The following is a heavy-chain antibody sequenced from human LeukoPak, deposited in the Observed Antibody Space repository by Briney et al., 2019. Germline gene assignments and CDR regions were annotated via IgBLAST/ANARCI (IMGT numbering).Heavy chain of an antibody. J-gene: IGHJ6*03. CDR1: GGSFSGYY. CDR2: IYYNGST. D-gene: IGHD6-6*01. CDR3: ARQSIAARGYYYYMDV. Sequence: SETLSLTCAVYGGSFSGYYWSWIRQPPGKGLEWIGSIYYNGSTHYNPSLKSRVTISVDTSKNQFSLHLSSVTAADTAVYYCARQSIAARGYYYYMDVWGKGTTVTVSS. V-gene: IGHV4-34*01.